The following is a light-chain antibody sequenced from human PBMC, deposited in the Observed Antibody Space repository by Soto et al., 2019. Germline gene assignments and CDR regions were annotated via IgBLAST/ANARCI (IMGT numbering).Light chain of an antibody. CDR2: EVS. CDR1: SSDVGGYNY. J-gene: IGLJ2*01. Sequence: QSALTQTPSASGSPGQSVTISCTGTSSDVGGYNYVSWYQQHPGKAPKLMIYEVSKRPSGVPDRFSGSKSGNTASLTVSGLQAEDEADYYCNSYAGSNVVFGGGTKLTVL. CDR3: NSYAGSNVV. V-gene: IGLV2-8*01.